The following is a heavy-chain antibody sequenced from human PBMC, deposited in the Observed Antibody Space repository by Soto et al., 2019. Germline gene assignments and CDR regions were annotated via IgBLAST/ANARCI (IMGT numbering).Heavy chain of an antibody. V-gene: IGHV1-69*11. CDR3: ARRTYAAFDI. J-gene: IGHJ3*02. CDR2: IIPILATA. D-gene: IGHD3-16*01. Sequence: QVQLVQSGAEVKKPGSSVKVSCKASGGTFSTYGVNWVRQAPGQGLEWMGGIIPILATADYAHQFQGRATITADESTSTAYLELSSLTSEDTALYYCARRTYAAFDIWGQGTYVTVSS. CDR1: GGTFSTYG.